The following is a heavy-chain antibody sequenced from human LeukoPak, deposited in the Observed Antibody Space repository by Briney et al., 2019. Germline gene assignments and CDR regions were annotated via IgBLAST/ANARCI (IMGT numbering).Heavy chain of an antibody. V-gene: IGHV1-69*01. CDR2: IIPIFGTA. CDR1: GGTFSSYA. Sequence: ASVKVSCKASGGTFSSYAISWVRQAPGQGLQWMGEIIPIFGTANYAQKFQGRVTITADESTSTAYMELSSLRSEDTAVYYCATAGYCSSTSCPAFDIWGQGTMVTVSS. D-gene: IGHD2-2*01. CDR3: ATAGYCSSTSCPAFDI. J-gene: IGHJ3*02.